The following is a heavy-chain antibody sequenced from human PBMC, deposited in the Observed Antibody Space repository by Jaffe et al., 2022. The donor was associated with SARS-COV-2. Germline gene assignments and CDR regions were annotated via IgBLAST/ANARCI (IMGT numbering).Heavy chain of an antibody. CDR2: IYPGDSDT. D-gene: IGHD3-22*01. CDR3: ARHVSYDSSGRNAFDI. J-gene: IGHJ3*02. Sequence: EVQLVQSGAEVKKPGESLKISCKGSGYSFTSYWIGWVRQMPGKGLEWMGIIYPGDSDTRYSPSFQGQVTISADKSISTAYLQWSSLKASDTAMYYCARHVSYDSSGRNAFDIWGQGTMVTVSS. CDR1: GYSFTSYW. V-gene: IGHV5-51*01.